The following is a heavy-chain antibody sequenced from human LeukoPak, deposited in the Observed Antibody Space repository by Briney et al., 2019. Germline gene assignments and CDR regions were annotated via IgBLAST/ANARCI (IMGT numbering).Heavy chain of an antibody. CDR1: GVSFSGYA. J-gene: IGHJ4*02. CDR2: ISSSSSYI. Sequence: GGSLRLSCAVSGVSFSGYAMHWVRQAPGKGLERVSSISSSSSYIYYADSVKGRFTISRDNAKNSLYLQMNSLRAEDTAVYYCARAPIIVVPPSGAFDYWGQGTLVTVSS. CDR3: ARAPIIVVPPSGAFDY. D-gene: IGHD2-2*01. V-gene: IGHV3-21*01.